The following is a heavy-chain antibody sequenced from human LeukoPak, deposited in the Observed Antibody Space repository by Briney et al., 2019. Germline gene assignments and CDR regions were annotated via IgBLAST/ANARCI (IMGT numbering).Heavy chain of an antibody. CDR3: ARDSGSYKY. V-gene: IGHV3-30*04. CDR2: ISYSGDNK. D-gene: IGHD1-26*01. CDR1: GFNLTNYA. Sequence: GGSLRLSCAASGFNLTNYAMHWVRQAPGKGLEWVTLISYSGDNKYYADSVKGRFTISRDNAKNSLYLQMNSLRAEDTAVYYCARDSGSYKYWGQGTLVTVSS. J-gene: IGHJ4*02.